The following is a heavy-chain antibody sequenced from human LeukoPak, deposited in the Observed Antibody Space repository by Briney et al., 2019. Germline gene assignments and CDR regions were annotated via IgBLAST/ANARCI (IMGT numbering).Heavy chain of an antibody. CDR2: IVGSGGST. Sequence: PGGSLRLSCAASGFTFSSYAMSWVRQAPGKGLEWVSGIVGSGGSTYYANSVKGRFTISRDNSKNTLYLQMHSLRAEDTAVYYCAKPPNYDSDAPQVDYWGQGTLVTVSS. D-gene: IGHD3-22*01. CDR1: GFTFSSYA. J-gene: IGHJ4*02. CDR3: AKPPNYDSDAPQVDY. V-gene: IGHV3-23*01.